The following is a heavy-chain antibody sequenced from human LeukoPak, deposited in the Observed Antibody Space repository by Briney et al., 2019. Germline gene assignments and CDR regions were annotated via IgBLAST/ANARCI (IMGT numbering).Heavy chain of an antibody. J-gene: IGHJ4*02. Sequence: GGSLRLSCAASGFTFSNAWMSWVRQAPGKGLEWVGRIKSKTDGGTTDYAAPVKGRFTISRDDSKNTLYLQMNSLKTEDTAVYYCTTSRGYSGWGVLDYWGQGTLVTVSS. CDR3: TTSRGYSGWGVLDY. V-gene: IGHV3-15*01. D-gene: IGHD5-12*01. CDR2: IKSKTDGGTT. CDR1: GFTFSNAW.